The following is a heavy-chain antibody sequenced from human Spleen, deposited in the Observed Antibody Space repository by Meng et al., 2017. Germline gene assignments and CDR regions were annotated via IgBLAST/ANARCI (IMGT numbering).Heavy chain of an antibody. Sequence: SETLSLTCTVCDGSVSSRTYYWGWIRQPPGKGLEWIGEINHSGSTNYNPSLKSRVTISVDTSKNQFSLKLSSVTAADTAVYYCARGGYVPPTIVGATTGKGYNWFDPWGQGTLVTVSS. J-gene: IGHJ5*02. CDR2: INHSGST. V-gene: IGHV4-39*07. CDR3: ARGGYVPPTIVGATTGKGYNWFDP. D-gene: IGHD1-26*01. CDR1: DGSVSSRTYY.